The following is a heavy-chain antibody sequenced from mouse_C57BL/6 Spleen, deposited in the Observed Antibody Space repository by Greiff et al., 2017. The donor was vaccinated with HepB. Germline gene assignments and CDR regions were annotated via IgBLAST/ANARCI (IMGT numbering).Heavy chain of an antibody. CDR1: GFTFSDYG. CDR2: ISSGSSTI. V-gene: IGHV5-17*01. CDR3: ARRLPLDY. D-gene: IGHD2-2*01. Sequence: VQLKESGGGLVKPGGSLKLSCAASGFTFSDYGMHWVRQAPEKGLEWVAYISSGSSTIYYADTVKGRFTIARDNAKNTLFLQMTSLRSEDTAMYYCARRLPLDYWGQGTTLTVSS. J-gene: IGHJ2*01.